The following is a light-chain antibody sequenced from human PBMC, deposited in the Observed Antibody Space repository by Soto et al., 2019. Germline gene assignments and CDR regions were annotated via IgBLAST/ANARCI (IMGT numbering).Light chain of an antibody. CDR3: QQYYNWPLT. V-gene: IGKV3-15*01. Sequence: EIVMTQSPATLSVSPGERATLSCRASQSISSDLAWYQQKPGQAPRLLFYGASTRATGIPARFSVSGSGTEFTLNISSLQSEDFAVYFCQQYYNWPLTFGGGTKVEIK. CDR1: QSISSD. CDR2: GAS. J-gene: IGKJ4*01.